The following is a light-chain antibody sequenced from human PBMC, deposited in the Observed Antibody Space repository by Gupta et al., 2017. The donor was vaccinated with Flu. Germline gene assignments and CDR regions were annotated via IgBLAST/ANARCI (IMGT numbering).Light chain of an antibody. CDR1: QSVSSY. CDR3: QQRSNWPPLT. V-gene: IGKV3-11*01. Sequence: EIVLTQSPATLSLSPGERATLSCRASQSVSSYLAWYQQKPGQAPRLLIYDASNRATGIPARFSGSGYGKDLTLTISSREQEDFAVYYCQQRSNWPPLTFGGGTKVEIK. CDR2: DAS. J-gene: IGKJ4*01.